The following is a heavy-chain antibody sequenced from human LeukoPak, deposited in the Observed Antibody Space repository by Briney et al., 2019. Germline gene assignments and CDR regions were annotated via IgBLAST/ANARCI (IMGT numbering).Heavy chain of an antibody. CDR1: GYTFTSNY. J-gene: IGHJ5*02. D-gene: IGHD5-24*01. CDR2: ISPSGGST. CDR3: ARDNSVRDEAWWFNP. V-gene: IGHV1-46*01. Sequence: ASVKVSCKAFGYTFTSNYMHWVREAPGQGPEWMGVISPSGGSTTYAQKFQGRVTLTRDMSPSTDYLELSSLRSEDTAVYYCARDNSVRDEAWWFNPWGQGTLVTVSS.